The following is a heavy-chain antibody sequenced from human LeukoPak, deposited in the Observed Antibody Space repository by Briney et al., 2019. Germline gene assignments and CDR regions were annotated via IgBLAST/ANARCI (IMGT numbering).Heavy chain of an antibody. Sequence: SETLSLTCAVYGGSFSGYYWSWIRQPPGKGLEWIGEINHSGSTNYNPSLKSRVTISVDTSKNQFSLKLSSVTAADTAVYYCARGGYYGPGRNFDYWGQGTLVTVSS. D-gene: IGHD3-10*01. V-gene: IGHV4-34*01. CDR2: INHSGST. CDR1: GGSFSGYY. CDR3: ARGGYYGPGRNFDY. J-gene: IGHJ4*02.